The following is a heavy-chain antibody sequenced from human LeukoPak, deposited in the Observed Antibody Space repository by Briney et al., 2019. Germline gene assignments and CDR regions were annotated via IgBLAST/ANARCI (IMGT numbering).Heavy chain of an antibody. CDR2: ISSSSSYI. V-gene: IGHV3-21*01. D-gene: IGHD6-19*01. CDR3: AREPDVYSSGWLPGDY. Sequence: NPGGSLRLSCAASGFTFSSYSMNWVRQAPGKGLEWVSSISSSSSYIYYADSVKGRFTISRDNAKNSLYLQMNSLRAEDTAVYYCAREPDVYSSGWLPGDYWGQGTLVTVSS. CDR1: GFTFSSYS. J-gene: IGHJ4*02.